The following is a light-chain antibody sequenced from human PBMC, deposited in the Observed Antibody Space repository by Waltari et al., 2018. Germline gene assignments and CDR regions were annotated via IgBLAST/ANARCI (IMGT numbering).Light chain of an antibody. CDR1: QSISTN. Sequence: IVMTQSPATLSVSPGERATFSCRASQSISTNLAWYQQNPAQTPRLLIDGTSASATGIPASFSGSGSGTEFTLTITRLQSDDFAVYYWQQYHAWWTFGQGTRVEIK. V-gene: IGKV3D-15*01. J-gene: IGKJ1*01. CDR3: QQYHAWWT. CDR2: GTS.